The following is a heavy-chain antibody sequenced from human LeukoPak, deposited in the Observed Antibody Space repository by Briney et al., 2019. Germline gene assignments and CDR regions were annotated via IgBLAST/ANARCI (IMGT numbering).Heavy chain of an antibody. J-gene: IGHJ4*02. D-gene: IGHD1-26*01. CDR1: GGSFSGYF. V-gene: IGHV4-34*01. CDR3: ARARSAKWGFDY. CDR2: INHSGST. Sequence: SETLSLTCAVYGGSFSGYFWSWIRQPPGKGLEWIGEINHSGSTNYNPSLKSRVTISLDTSKNQFSLKLSSVTAADTAIYYCARARSAKWGFDYWGQGILVTVSS.